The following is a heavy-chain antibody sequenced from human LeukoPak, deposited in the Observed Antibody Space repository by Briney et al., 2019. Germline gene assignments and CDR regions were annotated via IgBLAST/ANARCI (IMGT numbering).Heavy chain of an antibody. J-gene: IGHJ4*02. CDR1: GGSISSGDYY. CDR2: IYYSGST. V-gene: IGHV4-30-4*08. CDR3: ARDGSRGFPIDY. Sequence: SETLSLSCTVSGGSISSGDYYWSWIRQPPGKGLEWIGYIYYSGSTYYNPSLKSRVTISVDTSKNQFSLKLSSVTAADTAVYYCARDGSRGFPIDYWGQGTLVTVSS.